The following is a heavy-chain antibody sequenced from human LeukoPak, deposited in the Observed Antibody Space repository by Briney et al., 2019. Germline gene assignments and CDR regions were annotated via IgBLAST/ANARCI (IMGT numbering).Heavy chain of an antibody. V-gene: IGHV3-23*01. CDR3: ARVYHSSGPFDY. J-gene: IGHJ4*02. Sequence: PGASLRLSCAASGFTFSSYAMSWVRQAPGKGLEWVSAISGSGGSTYYADSVKGRFTISRDNSKNTLYLQMNSLRAEDTAVYYCARVYHSSGPFDYWGQGTLVTVSS. CDR1: GFTFSSYA. CDR2: ISGSGGST. D-gene: IGHD6-19*01.